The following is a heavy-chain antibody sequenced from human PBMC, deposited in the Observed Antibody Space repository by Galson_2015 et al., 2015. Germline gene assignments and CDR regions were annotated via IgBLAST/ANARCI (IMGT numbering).Heavy chain of an antibody. CDR3: ARGEITMIRGVPDY. Sequence: SLRLSCAASGFSFSSHSMNWVRQAPGKGLEWVSSISGSGTYLYYADSVKGRFTISRDNAKSSLYLQMNNLRAEDTAIYYCARGEITMIRGVPDYWGQGTLVTVSS. J-gene: IGHJ4*02. D-gene: IGHD3-10*01. CDR2: ISGSGTYL. CDR1: GFSFSSHS. V-gene: IGHV3-21*01.